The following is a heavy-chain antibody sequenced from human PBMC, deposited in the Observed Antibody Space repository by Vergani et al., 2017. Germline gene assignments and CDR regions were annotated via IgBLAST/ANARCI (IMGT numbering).Heavy chain of an antibody. CDR1: GFTFSSYG. D-gene: IGHD2-2*02. V-gene: IGHV3-30*18. Sequence: QVQLVESGGGVVQPGRSLRLSCAASGFTFSSYGMHWVRQAPGKGLEWVAVISYDGSNKYYADSVKGRFTISGDNSKNTLYLQMNSLRAEDTAVYYCAKDPPCSSTSCYMFTDYWGQGTLVTVSS. CDR2: ISYDGSNK. J-gene: IGHJ4*02. CDR3: AKDPPCSSTSCYMFTDY.